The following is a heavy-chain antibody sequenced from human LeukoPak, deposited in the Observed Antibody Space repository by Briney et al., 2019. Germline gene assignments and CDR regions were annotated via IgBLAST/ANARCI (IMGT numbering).Heavy chain of an antibody. CDR2: IGLTDTTI. V-gene: IGHV3-11*01. J-gene: IGHJ2*01. Sequence: PSETLSLTCAVYGVSFSGYYWSWIRQVPGKGLEWVSYIGLTDTTIYYADSLKGRFAISRDNAKNSLYLHTHSLRAEDTAIYYCARLKLGYWYFDLWGRGTLLTVSS. CDR1: GVSFSGYY. CDR3: ARLKLGYWYFDL. D-gene: IGHD7-27*01.